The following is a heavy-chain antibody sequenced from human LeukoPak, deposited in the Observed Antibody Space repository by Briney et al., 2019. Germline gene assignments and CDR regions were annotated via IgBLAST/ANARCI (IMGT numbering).Heavy chain of an antibody. V-gene: IGHV4-34*01. CDR3: ARDSCSSTSCSSRAYYFDY. D-gene: IGHD2-2*01. J-gene: IGHJ4*02. Sequence: KPSETLSLTCAVYGGSFSGYYWSWIRQPPGKGLEWIGEINHSGSTNYNPSLKSRVTTSVDTSKNQFSLKLSSVTAADTAVYYCARDSCSSTSCSSRAYYFDYWGQGTLVTVSS. CDR2: INHSGST. CDR1: GGSFSGYY.